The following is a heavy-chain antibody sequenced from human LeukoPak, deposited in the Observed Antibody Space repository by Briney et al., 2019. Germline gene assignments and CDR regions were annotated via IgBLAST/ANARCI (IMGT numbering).Heavy chain of an antibody. CDR3: AREEMATNLGGDFDY. CDR2: IIPILGIV. J-gene: IGHJ4*02. V-gene: IGHV1-69*04. CDR1: GGTFSSYA. D-gene: IGHD5-24*01. Sequence: SVKVSCKASGGTFSSYAISWVRQAPGQGLEWMGRIIPILGIVNYAQKFQGRVTITADKSTSIAYMELSSLRSEDTAVYYCAREEMATNLGGDFDYWGQGTLVTVSS.